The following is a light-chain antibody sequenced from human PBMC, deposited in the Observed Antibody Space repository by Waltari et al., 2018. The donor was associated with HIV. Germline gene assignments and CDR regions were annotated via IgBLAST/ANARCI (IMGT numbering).Light chain of an antibody. V-gene: IGLV2-14*01. J-gene: IGLJ2*01. CDR2: EVS. CDR1: SRDVGGYKY. CDR3: TSYTTSSTLV. Sequence: QSALTQPASVSGSPGHSITISCTGTSRDVGGYKYVSWYQQHPGKAPKLMIYEVSNRPSGVSNRLSGSKSGNTASLTISGLQAADEADYYCTSYTTSSTLVFGGGTKLTVL.